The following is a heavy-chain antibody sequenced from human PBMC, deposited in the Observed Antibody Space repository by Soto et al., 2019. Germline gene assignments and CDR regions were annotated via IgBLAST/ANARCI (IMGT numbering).Heavy chain of an antibody. CDR1: GFTFTSSA. Sequence: QMQLVQSGPEVKKPGTSVKVSCKASGFTFTSSAMQWVRQARGQRLEWIGWIVVGSGNTNYAQKYQERATITGDMSKRTADMELNSLRSEDTAVYYCAADTPGNYYGSGSYLDAFDIWGQGTMVTVSS. D-gene: IGHD3-10*01. CDR2: IVVGSGNT. J-gene: IGHJ3*02. CDR3: AADTPGNYYGSGSYLDAFDI. V-gene: IGHV1-58*02.